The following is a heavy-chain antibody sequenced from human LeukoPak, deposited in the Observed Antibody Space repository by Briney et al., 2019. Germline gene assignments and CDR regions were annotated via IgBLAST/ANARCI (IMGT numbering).Heavy chain of an antibody. D-gene: IGHD2/OR15-2a*01. CDR1: GGSISSSSYY. CDR3: ARGACHGNTYCASEI. CDR2: IYYSGST. J-gene: IGHJ3*02. Sequence: SETLSLTCTVSGGSISSSSYYWGWIRQPPGKGLEWIGSIYYSGSTFSNPSLQSRVTISVDTSKNQLSLRLSSVTAADTAVYYCARGACHGNTYCASEIWGQGTRVTVSS. V-gene: IGHV4-39*07.